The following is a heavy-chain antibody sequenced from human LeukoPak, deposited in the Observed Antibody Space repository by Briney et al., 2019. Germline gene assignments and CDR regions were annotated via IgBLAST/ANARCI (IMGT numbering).Heavy chain of an antibody. CDR2: LTDSGGTT. CDR1: GFTFSSYA. CDR3: ARSSHYSYYHGMDV. J-gene: IGHJ6*02. Sequence: GGSLRLSCVASGFTFSSYAMGWVRQAPGKRPEWVSSLTDSGGTTYCVDSVKGRFTISRDNSKNTLYLHMNSLRAEDTAMYYCARSSHYSYYHGMDVWGQGTTVTVSS. V-gene: IGHV3-23*01.